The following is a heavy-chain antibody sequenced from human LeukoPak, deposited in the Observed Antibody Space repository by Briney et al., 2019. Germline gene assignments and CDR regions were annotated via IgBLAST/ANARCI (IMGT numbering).Heavy chain of an antibody. CDR3: AKDGNPLGYCSGGSCSPNWFDP. J-gene: IGHJ5*02. D-gene: IGHD2-15*01. Sequence: GGSLRLSCAASGFTFSSYGMHWVRQAPGKGLEWVAVISYDGSNKYYADSVKGRFTISRDNSKNTLYLQMNSLRAEDTAVYYGAKDGNPLGYCSGGSCSPNWFDPWGQGTLVTVSS. CDR2: ISYDGSNK. CDR1: GFTFSSYG. V-gene: IGHV3-30*18.